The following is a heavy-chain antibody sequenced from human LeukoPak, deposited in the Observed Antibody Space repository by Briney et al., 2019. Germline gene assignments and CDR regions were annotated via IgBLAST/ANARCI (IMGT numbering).Heavy chain of an antibody. CDR1: GSTFGDYA. CDR2: IGNKAYSGST. CDR3: SRGGGSGRYYFDY. V-gene: IGHV3-49*03. J-gene: IGHJ4*02. D-gene: IGHD6-19*01. Sequence: GRSLRLSCTASGSTFGDYAMSWFRQAPGKGLEWVGFIGNKAYSGSTEYAASVKGRFIISRDDSKSIAYLQMNSLNTEDTAVYYCSRGGGSGRYYFDYWGQGAPVTVSA.